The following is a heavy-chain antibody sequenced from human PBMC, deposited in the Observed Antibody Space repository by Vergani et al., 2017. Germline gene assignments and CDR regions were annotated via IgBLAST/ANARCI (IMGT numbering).Heavy chain of an antibody. CDR3: ARRSGYYDSSGAQDAFDI. CDR2: IYPGDSDT. V-gene: IGHV5-51*01. D-gene: IGHD3-22*01. CDR1: GYSFTSYW. J-gene: IGHJ3*02. Sequence: EVQLVQSGAEVKQPGESLKISCKGSGYSFTSYWIGWVRQMPGKGLEWMGFIYPGDSDTRDSPSFQGQVTISAEKSISTAYLQWSSLKASDTAMYYCARRSGYYDSSGAQDAFDIWGQGTMVTVSS.